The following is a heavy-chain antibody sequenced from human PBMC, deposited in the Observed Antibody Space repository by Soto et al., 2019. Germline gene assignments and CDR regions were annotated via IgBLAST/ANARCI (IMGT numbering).Heavy chain of an antibody. CDR3: AAERGYSGYDTYYFDY. V-gene: IGHV1-58*01. Sequence: SVKVSCKASGFTFTSSAVQWVRQARGQRLEWIGWIVVGSGNTNYAQKFQERVTITRDMSTSTAYMELSSLRSEDTAVYYCAAERGYSGYDTYYFDYWSQGTLVTSPQ. J-gene: IGHJ4*02. CDR1: GFTFTSSA. D-gene: IGHD5-12*01. CDR2: IVVGSGNT.